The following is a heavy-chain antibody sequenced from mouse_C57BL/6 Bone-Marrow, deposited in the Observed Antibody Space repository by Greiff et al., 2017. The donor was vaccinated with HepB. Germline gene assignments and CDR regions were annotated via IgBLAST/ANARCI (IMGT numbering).Heavy chain of an antibody. J-gene: IGHJ1*03. CDR3: ACITTVVANWYFDV. Sequence: EVQGVESVAELVRPGASVKLSCTASGFNIKNTYMHWVKQRPEQGLEWIGRINPANGNTNYAPKFQGKATITADTSSNTAYLQLSSLTSEDTAIYYCACITTVVANWYFDVWGTGTTVTVSS. CDR1: GFNIKNTY. V-gene: IGHV14-3*01. CDR2: INPANGNT. D-gene: IGHD1-1*01.